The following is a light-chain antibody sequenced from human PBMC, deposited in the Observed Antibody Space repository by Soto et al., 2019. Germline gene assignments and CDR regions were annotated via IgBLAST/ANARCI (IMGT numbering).Light chain of an antibody. V-gene: IGKV1-5*03. J-gene: IGKJ1*01. CDR2: KAS. CDR1: QSISSW. CDR3: QQYNSYSWT. Sequence: DIQMTQSPSTLSASVGDRVTITCRASQSISSWLAWYQQKPGKAPKLLIYKASSLESGVPSMFSGSGSGTEFTLTISSLQPDDFATYYCQQYNSYSWTFGQGTKVDIK.